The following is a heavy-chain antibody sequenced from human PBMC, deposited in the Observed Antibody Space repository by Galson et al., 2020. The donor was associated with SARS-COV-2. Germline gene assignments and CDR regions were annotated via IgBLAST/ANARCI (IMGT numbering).Heavy chain of an antibody. CDR1: GFTFSSYA. J-gene: IGHJ4*02. Sequence: GGSLRLSCAASGFTFSSYAMHWVRHAPAKGLEWVAAISYDGSNKYYADSVKGRFTISRDNSKNTLYLQMNSLRAEDTAVYYWAREDYDSSGLLDYWGQGTLVTVSS. V-gene: IGHV3-30*01. CDR3: AREDYDSSGLLDY. D-gene: IGHD3-22*01. CDR2: ISYDGSNK.